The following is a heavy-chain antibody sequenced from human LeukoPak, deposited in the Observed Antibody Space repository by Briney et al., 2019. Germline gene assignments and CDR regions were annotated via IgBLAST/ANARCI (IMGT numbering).Heavy chain of an antibody. V-gene: IGHV4-34*01. CDR1: GGSFSGYY. Sequence: SETLSLTCAVYGGSFSGYYWSWIRQPPGKGLEWIGEINHSGSTNYNPSLKSRVTISVDTSKNQFSLMLSSVTAADTAVYYCARGSGSKGFDYWGQGTLVTVSS. D-gene: IGHD1-26*01. CDR2: INHSGST. J-gene: IGHJ4*02. CDR3: ARGSGSKGFDY.